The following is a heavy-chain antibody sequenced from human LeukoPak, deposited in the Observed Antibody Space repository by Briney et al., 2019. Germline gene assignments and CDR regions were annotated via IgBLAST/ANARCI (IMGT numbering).Heavy chain of an antibody. J-gene: IGHJ3*02. Sequence: SETLSLTCTVSGGSISSYYWSWIRQPPGKGLEWIGYIYYSGSTNYNPSLKSRVTISVDTSKNQFSLKLSSVTAADTAVYYCASYPSSGILEWPLPPWGAFDIWGQGTMVTVSS. D-gene: IGHD3-3*01. CDR2: IYYSGST. V-gene: IGHV4-59*08. CDR1: GGSISSYY. CDR3: ASYPSSGILEWPLPPWGAFDI.